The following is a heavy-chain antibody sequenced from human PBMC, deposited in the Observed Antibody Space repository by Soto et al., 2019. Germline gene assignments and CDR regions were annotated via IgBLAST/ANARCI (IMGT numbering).Heavy chain of an antibody. CDR2: IIPILGIA. D-gene: IGHD2-21*01. Sequence: QVKLVQSGAEVKKPGSSVKVSCKASGGTFSSYTISWVRQAPGQGLEWMGRIIPILGIANYAQKFQGRVTITADKATSTAYMELSSLRSEDTAVYYCARGRDERAFDIWGQGTMVTVSS. CDR3: ARGRDERAFDI. V-gene: IGHV1-69*02. CDR1: GGTFSSYT. J-gene: IGHJ3*02.